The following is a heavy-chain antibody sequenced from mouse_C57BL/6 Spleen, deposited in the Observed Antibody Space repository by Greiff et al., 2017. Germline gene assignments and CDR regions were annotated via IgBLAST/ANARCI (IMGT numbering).Heavy chain of an antibody. J-gene: IGHJ2*01. V-gene: IGHV3-6*01. CDR3: ARDNYYGSSYYYFDY. CDR1: GYSITSGYY. D-gene: IGHD1-1*01. Sequence: DVQLVESGPGLVKPSQSLSLTCSVTGYSITSGYYWNWIRQFPGNKLEWMGYISYDGSNNYNPSLKNRISITPDTSKNQFFLKLNSVTTEDTATYYCARDNYYGSSYYYFDYWGQGTTLTVSS. CDR2: ISYDGSN.